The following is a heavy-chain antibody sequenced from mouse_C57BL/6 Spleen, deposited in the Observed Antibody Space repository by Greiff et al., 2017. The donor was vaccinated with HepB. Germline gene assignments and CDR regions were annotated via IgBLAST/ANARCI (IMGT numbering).Heavy chain of an antibody. D-gene: IGHD2-2*01. CDR3: VRQKYGYDAAWFAY. Sequence: EVMLVESGGGLVQPKGSLKLSCAASGFSFNTYAMNWVRQAPGKGLEWVARIRSKSNNYATYYADSVKDRFTISRDDSESMLYLQMNNLKTEDTAMYYCVRQKYGYDAAWFAYWGQGTLVTVSA. V-gene: IGHV10-1*01. J-gene: IGHJ3*01. CDR2: IRSKSNNYAT. CDR1: GFSFNTYA.